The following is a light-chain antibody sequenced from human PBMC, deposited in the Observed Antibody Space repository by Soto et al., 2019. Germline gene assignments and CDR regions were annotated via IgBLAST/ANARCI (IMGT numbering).Light chain of an antibody. CDR2: DAS. V-gene: IGKV3-20*01. J-gene: IGKJ1*01. CDR1: QSISSNY. CDR3: QQYGGSPRT. Sequence: EIVLTQAPGTLSLSPGERATLSCRASQSISSNYLAWYQQTPGQAPRLLIYDASSRAAGIPDRFSGSGSGTDFTLTISRLEPEDFGVYYCQQYGGSPRTLGQGTKVDIK.